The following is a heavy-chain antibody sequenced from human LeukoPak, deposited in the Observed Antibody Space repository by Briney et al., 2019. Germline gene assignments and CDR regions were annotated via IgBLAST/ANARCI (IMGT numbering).Heavy chain of an antibody. Sequence: GGSLRLSCAASGFTFSTYALSWVRQAPGKGLECVSALSGNGNTIYYADSVKGRFTISRDNSKNTLSLQMNSLRAEDTAVYYCAKALYGGHDYWGQGTLVTVSS. D-gene: IGHD4-23*01. CDR1: GFTFSTYA. V-gene: IGHV3-23*01. J-gene: IGHJ4*02. CDR3: AKALYGGHDY. CDR2: LSGNGNTI.